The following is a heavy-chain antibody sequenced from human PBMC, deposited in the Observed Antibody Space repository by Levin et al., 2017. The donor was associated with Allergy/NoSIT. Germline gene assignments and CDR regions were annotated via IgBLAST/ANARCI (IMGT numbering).Heavy chain of an antibody. J-gene: IGHJ5*02. CDR2: IIPIFGTA. CDR1: GGTFSSYA. Sequence: KISCKASGGTFSSYAISWVRQAPGQGLEWMGGIIPIFGTANYAQKFQGRVTITADESTSTAYMELSSLRSEDTAVYYCAGTSSGWTNWFDPWGQGTLVTVTS. CDR3: AGTSSGWTNWFDP. D-gene: IGHD6-19*01. V-gene: IGHV1-69*01.